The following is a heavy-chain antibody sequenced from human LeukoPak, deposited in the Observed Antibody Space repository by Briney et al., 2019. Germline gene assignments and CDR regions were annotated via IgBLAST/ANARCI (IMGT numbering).Heavy chain of an antibody. Sequence: SETLSLTCTVSGGSISSYYWSWIRQPPGKGLEWIGYIYYSGSTNYNPSLKSRVTISVDTSKNQFSLKLSSVTAADTAVYYCASTYYDFWSGSSEAFDIWGQGTMVTVSS. J-gene: IGHJ3*02. CDR2: IYYSGST. CDR3: ASTYYDFWSGSSEAFDI. D-gene: IGHD3-3*01. CDR1: GGSISSYY. V-gene: IGHV4-59*12.